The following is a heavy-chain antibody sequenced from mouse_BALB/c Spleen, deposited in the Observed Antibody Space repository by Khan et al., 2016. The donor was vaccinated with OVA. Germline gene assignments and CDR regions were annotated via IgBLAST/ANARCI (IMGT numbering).Heavy chain of an antibody. J-gene: IGHJ2*01. CDR2: IYPGSDTA. CDR1: GYTLTYYV. V-gene: IGHV1-81*01. Sequence: QVQLQQSGPELVKPGASVKMSCKASGYTLTYYVITWVKQRTGQGIEWIGEIYPGSDTAYYNERFKGKATLPADKSSNTTNMQLSSLTSEYSAVYFGARGDGYYVYFDYWGQGTTLTVSS. CDR3: ARGDGYYVYFDY. D-gene: IGHD2-3*01.